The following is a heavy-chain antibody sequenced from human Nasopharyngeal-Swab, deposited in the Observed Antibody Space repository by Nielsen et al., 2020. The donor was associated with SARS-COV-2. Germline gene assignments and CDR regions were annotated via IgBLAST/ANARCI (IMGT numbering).Heavy chain of an antibody. CDR2: IGVYKGET. CDR1: GYTFTSYG. Sequence: ASVKVSCKASGYTFTSYGISWVRQAPGQGLEWIGWIGVYKGETNYAQKFRDRITMTTDRSTSTAYMELRTLRSDDTDVYYCARDPEGDTDFDYWGQGTLVTVSS. CDR3: ARDPEGDTDFDY. V-gene: IGHV1-18*04. D-gene: IGHD1-14*01. J-gene: IGHJ4*02.